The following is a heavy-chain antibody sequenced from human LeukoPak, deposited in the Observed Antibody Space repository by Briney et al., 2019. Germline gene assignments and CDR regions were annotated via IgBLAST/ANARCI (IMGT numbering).Heavy chain of an antibody. CDR2: ISYDGSNK. V-gene: IGHV3-30-3*02. CDR3: AKSYNGYESKPDY. CDR1: GFTFSSYA. D-gene: IGHD5-12*01. J-gene: IGHJ4*02. Sequence: GGSLRLSCAASGFTFSSYAMHWVRQAPGKGLEWVAVISYDGSNKYYADSVKGRFTISRDNSKNTLYLQMNSLRAEDTAVYYCAKSYNGYESKPDYWGQGTLVIVSS.